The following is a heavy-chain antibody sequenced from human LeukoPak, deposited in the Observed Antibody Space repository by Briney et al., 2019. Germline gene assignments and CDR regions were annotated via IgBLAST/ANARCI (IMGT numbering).Heavy chain of an antibody. Sequence: SGTLSLTCEVSGASLSGYYWSWIRQAPGKGLEWIGEISHSGSTNYNPSLKSRVTISAHTSKNQFSLKLSSVIGADTAVYFCARNGWGSGSYWFYWGQGTLVTASA. J-gene: IGHJ4*02. V-gene: IGHV4-34*01. CDR2: ISHSGST. D-gene: IGHD3-10*01. CDR3: ARNGWGSGSYWFY. CDR1: GASLSGYY.